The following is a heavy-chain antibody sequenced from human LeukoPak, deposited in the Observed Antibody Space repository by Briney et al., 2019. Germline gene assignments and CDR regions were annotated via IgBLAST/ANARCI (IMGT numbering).Heavy chain of an antibody. J-gene: IGHJ4*02. CDR2: INTDGSST. D-gene: IGHD4-23*01. CDR1: GITFSSSW. V-gene: IGHV3-74*01. CDR3: ARDGGGYFDY. Sequence: GGSLRLSCAASGITFSSSWMHWVREAPGKGLVSVSRINTDGSSTNYAASVKGRFAISRDNAKNTLFLQMNSLRAEDTAVYYCARDGGGYFDYWGQGTLVTVSS.